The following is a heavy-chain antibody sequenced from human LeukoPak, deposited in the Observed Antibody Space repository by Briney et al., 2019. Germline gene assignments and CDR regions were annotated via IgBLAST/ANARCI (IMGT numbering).Heavy chain of an antibody. Sequence: SETLSLTCTVSGGSVSSGSYYWNWIRQPPGKGLEWIGHIYYSGSTNYNPSLKSRVTISVDTSKNQFSLKLSSVIAADTAVYYCARDRREYCSDTSCYPQNYFVYWGQGTLVTVSS. CDR3: ARDRREYCSDTSCYPQNYFVY. J-gene: IGHJ4*02. D-gene: IGHD2-2*01. CDR1: GGSVSSGSYY. V-gene: IGHV4-61*01. CDR2: IYYSGST.